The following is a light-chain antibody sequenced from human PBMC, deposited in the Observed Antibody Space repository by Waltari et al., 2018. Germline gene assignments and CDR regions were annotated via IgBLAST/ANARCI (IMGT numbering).Light chain of an antibody. CDR3: QHYVRLPAT. Sequence: ILLTQPPRTLSLSPGERATLSCRASQSVTRALAWYQQKPGQAPRLLIYGASNRATGIPDRFSGSGSGTDFSLTISRLEPEDFAVYYCQHYVRLPATFGQGTKVEIK. CDR2: GAS. CDR1: QSVTRA. J-gene: IGKJ1*01. V-gene: IGKV3-20*01.